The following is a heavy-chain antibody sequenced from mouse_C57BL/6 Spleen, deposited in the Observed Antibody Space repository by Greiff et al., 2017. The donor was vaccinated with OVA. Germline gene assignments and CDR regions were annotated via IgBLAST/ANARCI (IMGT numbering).Heavy chain of an antibody. J-gene: IGHJ4*01. CDR1: GFNIKNTN. V-gene: IGHV14-3*01. D-gene: IGHD2-4*01. CDR3: AIYYDYDEGYAMDY. Sequence: VQLQQSVAELVRPGASVKLSCTASGFNIKNTNMHWLKQRPEQGLEGIGRIDPANGNTKYAPKFQGKATITADTSSNTAYLQLSSLTSEDTAIYYCAIYYDYDEGYAMDYWGQGTSGTVSS. CDR2: IDPANGNT.